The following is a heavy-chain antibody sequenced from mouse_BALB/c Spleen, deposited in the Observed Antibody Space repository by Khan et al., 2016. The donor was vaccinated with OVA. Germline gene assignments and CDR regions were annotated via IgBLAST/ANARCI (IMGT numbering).Heavy chain of an antibody. CDR1: GYTFTSYW. D-gene: IGHD1-1*01. CDR2: ISPGSGSA. V-gene: IGHV1S41*01. CDR3: ARSNYYGRSLYAMDY. J-gene: IGHJ4*01. Sequence: DLVKPGASVKLSCKASGYTFTSYWINWIKQRPGQGLEWVGQISPGSGSAYYNEVLKDKATLTIETSSNTAYSQLSSLSSSDAAVYCCARSNYYGRSLYAMDYWGQGTSVTVSS.